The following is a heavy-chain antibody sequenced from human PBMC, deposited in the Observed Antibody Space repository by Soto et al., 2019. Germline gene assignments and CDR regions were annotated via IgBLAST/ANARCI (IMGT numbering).Heavy chain of an antibody. CDR3: ARAFIGVAGYFDY. D-gene: IGHD6-19*01. J-gene: IGHJ4*02. V-gene: IGHV3-66*01. Sequence: GGSLRLSCAASGFTVSSDYMSWVRRAPGKGLEWVSVIYSGGDTHYADSVKGRFTISRDNSKNTLYLQMNSLRAEDTAVYYCARAFIGVAGYFDYWGQGTLVTVSS. CDR2: IYSGGDT. CDR1: GFTVSSDY.